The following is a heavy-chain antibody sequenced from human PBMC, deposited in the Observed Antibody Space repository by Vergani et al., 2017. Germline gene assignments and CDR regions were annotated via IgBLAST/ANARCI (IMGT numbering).Heavy chain of an antibody. CDR1: GITFKNAW. D-gene: IGHD2-2*01. CDR2: IRSKNDGGTA. Sequence: EVQVVESGGGLIKPGGSLRLSCVVSGITFKNAWINWVRQAPGKGLEWIGRIRSKNDGGTADYAAPLKGRFTISRDDSKDSAFLLVNNLKTEDTAVYFCSTDYQDYLGQGTLVTVSS. J-gene: IGHJ4*02. V-gene: IGHV3-15*01. CDR3: STDYQDY.